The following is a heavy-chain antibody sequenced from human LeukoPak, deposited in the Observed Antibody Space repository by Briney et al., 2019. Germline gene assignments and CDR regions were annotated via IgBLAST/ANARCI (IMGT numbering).Heavy chain of an antibody. CDR3: ANGNRCTSPNCLGYYYFYMDV. CDR2: FSGSGGTT. V-gene: IGHV3-23*01. J-gene: IGHJ6*03. D-gene: IGHD2-8*01. Sequence: PGGSLSLSCVASGFTFSNYAMNWVRQAPGRGLEWVSGFSGSGGTTYYADSVKGRFTIPRDNSKNTLYLQMNSLRVEDTAVYYCANGNRCTSPNCLGYYYFYMDVWGKGTTVTVSS. CDR1: GFTFSNYA.